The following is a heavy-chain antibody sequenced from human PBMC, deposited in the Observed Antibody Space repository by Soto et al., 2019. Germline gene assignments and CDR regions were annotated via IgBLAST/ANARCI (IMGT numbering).Heavy chain of an antibody. CDR2: IAGEGIST. V-gene: IGHV3-74*01. J-gene: IGHJ4*02. CDR1: GFTFSRYW. Sequence: EVQLVESGGGLVQPGGSLRLSCAASGFTFSRYWMHWVRQAPGKGLVWVSRIAGEGISTNYADSVKGRFTASRDNAKNTVYLEMSSLRAEDTAVYYCIRDLSSGDFWGQGTLVTVSS. CDR3: IRDLSSGDF. D-gene: IGHD3-22*01.